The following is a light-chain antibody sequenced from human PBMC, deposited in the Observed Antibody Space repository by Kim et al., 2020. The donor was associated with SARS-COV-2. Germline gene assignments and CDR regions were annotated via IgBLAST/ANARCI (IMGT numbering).Light chain of an antibody. CDR2: AAS. Sequence: DIQMTQSPSSLSASVGDRVTITCRPSQNIGSYLNWYQQKPGRAPSLLIYAASSLQSGVPSRFSGSGSGTEFTLTISSLQPEDFGTYYCQQSYSNLHTLGQGTKLEIK. V-gene: IGKV1-39*01. CDR3: QQSYSNLHT. J-gene: IGKJ2*01. CDR1: QNIGSY.